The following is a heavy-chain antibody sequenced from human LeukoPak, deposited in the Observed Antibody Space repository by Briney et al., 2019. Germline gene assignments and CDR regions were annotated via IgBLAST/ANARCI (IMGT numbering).Heavy chain of an antibody. CDR1: GYSISSGYY. V-gene: IGHV4-38-2*02. D-gene: IGHD5-18*01. J-gene: IGHJ4*02. CDR3: ASRRGYSYGLVY. CDR2: IYTSGST. Sequence: SETLSLTCTVSGYSISSGYYWGWIRQPPGKGQEWIGRIYTSGSTNYNPSLKSRVTMSVDTSKNQFSLKLSSVTAADTAVYYCASRRGYSYGLVYWGQGTLVTVSS.